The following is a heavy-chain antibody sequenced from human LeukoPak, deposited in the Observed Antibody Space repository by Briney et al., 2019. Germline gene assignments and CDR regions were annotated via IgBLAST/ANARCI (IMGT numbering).Heavy chain of an antibody. Sequence: GASVKVSCKASGYTFTGYYMHWVRQAPGQGLEWMGWINPNSGGTNYAQKFQGRVTMNRDTSISTAYMGLSRLRSDYTPVYCRALALQVRAEPFDPWGQGTLVTVSS. D-gene: IGHD1-14*01. J-gene: IGHJ5*02. CDR2: INPNSGGT. CDR3: ALALQVRAEPFDP. V-gene: IGHV1-2*02. CDR1: GYTFTGYY.